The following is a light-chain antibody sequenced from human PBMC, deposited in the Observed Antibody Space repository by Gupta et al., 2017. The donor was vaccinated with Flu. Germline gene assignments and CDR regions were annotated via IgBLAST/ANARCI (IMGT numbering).Light chain of an antibody. Sequence: TVVTLEPSFSVSPGGSVTLTCGLNSGSVSPTTYPSWYRQTPSQTPRTHIYGTNIRSFGVPNRFSDSMLGNKAALTITGAQAEDESDYYCMPDMRSDIWLFGGGTKLTVL. CDR1: SGSVSPTTY. CDR2: GTN. CDR3: MPDMRSDIWL. J-gene: IGLJ3*02. V-gene: IGLV8-61*01.